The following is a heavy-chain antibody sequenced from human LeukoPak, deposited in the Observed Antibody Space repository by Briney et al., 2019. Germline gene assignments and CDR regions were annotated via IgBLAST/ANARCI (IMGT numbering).Heavy chain of an antibody. CDR1: GYTFTSYG. CDR2: IGAYNGNT. J-gene: IGHJ4*02. V-gene: IGHV1-18*01. D-gene: IGHD2-15*01. Sequence: GASVKVSCKASGYTFTSYGISWVRQAPGQGLEWMGWIGAYNGNTNYAQKLQGRVTMTTDTSTSTAYMELRSLRSDDTAVYYCARVGYCSGGSCRPARVDYWGQGTLVTVSS. CDR3: ARVGYCSGGSCRPARVDY.